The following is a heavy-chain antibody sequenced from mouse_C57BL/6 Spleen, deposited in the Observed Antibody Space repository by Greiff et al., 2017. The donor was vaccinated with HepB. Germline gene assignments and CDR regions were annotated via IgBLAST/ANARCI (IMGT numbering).Heavy chain of an antibody. D-gene: IGHD1-1*01. CDR1: GFTFSDYG. Sequence: EVKLVESGGGLVKPGGSLKLSCAASGFTFSDYGMHWVRQAPEKGLEWVAYISSGSSTIYYADTVKGRFTISRDNAKNTLFLQMTSLRSEDTAMYYCARLSYYYGSLMDYWGQGTSVTVSS. CDR3: ARLSYYYGSLMDY. CDR2: ISSGSSTI. V-gene: IGHV5-17*01. J-gene: IGHJ4*01.